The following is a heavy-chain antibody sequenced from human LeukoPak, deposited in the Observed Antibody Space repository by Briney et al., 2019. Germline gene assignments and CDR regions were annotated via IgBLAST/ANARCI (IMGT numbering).Heavy chain of an antibody. J-gene: IGHJ3*02. Sequence: GGSLRLSCAASGFTFSSYSMNWVRQAPGKGLEWVSSISSSSSYIYYADSVKGRFTISRDNAKNSLYLQMNSLRAEDTAVYYCARDPDYYDSSGYPLIWGQGTMVTVSS. V-gene: IGHV3-21*01. D-gene: IGHD3-22*01. CDR1: GFTFSSYS. CDR3: ARDPDYYDSSGYPLI. CDR2: ISSSSSYI.